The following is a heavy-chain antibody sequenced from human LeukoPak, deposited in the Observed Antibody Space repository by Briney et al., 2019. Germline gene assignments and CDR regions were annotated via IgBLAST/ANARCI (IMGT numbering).Heavy chain of an antibody. CDR3: AKEPVGYSYGDY. V-gene: IGHV3-48*01. CDR2: ISGGGGNI. Sequence: GGSLRLSCAASGFIFSSYSMNWVRQAPGKGLEWISYISGGGGNIHYADSVEGRFTISRDNAKNSVYLQMNSLRAEDTAVYYCAKEPVGYSYGDYWGQGTLVTVSS. D-gene: IGHD5-18*01. J-gene: IGHJ4*02. CDR1: GFIFSSYS.